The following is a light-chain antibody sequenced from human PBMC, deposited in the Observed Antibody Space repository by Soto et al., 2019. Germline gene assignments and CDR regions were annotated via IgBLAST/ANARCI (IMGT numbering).Light chain of an antibody. CDR1: SSDVGGYDY. CDR3: SSYTSTSTYV. J-gene: IGLJ1*01. Sequence: QSVLTQPASVSGSPGQSITISCTGTSSDVGGYDYVSWYPQHPGKAPKFMIYEVTNRPSGVSHRFSGSKSGNTASLTISGLQAEDEADYSCSSYTSTSTYVFGTGTKVTVL. V-gene: IGLV2-14*01. CDR2: EVT.